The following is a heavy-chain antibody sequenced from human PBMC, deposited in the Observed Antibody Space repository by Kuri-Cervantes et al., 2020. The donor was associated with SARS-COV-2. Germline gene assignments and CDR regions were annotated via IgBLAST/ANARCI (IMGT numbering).Heavy chain of an antibody. CDR1: GFTFSSYA. V-gene: IGHV3-49*03. J-gene: IGHJ4*02. Sequence: GESLKISCAASGFTFSSYAMSWFRQAPGKGLEWVGFIRSKAYGGTTEYAASVKGRFTISRDDSKSIAYLQMNSLKTEDTAVYYCTWGIGDGWGFDYWGQGTLVTVSS. CDR3: TWGIGDGWGFDY. D-gene: IGHD3-16*01. CDR2: IRSKAYGGTT.